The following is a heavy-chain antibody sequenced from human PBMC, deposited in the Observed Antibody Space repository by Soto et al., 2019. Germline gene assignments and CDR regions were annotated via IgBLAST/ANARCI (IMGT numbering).Heavy chain of an antibody. CDR3: ASGLRPNPVDI. V-gene: IGHV4-59*01. CDR2: IYYSGST. J-gene: IGHJ3*02. D-gene: IGHD4-17*01. Sequence: SETLSLTCAASGVSIRYYFWNWIRQPPGKGLEWIGYIYYSGSTKYNPSLKSRVTISEDTFKNQVSLKRRSVTAADTAVYYCASGLRPNPVDIWGQGTMVTVSS. CDR1: GVSIRYYF.